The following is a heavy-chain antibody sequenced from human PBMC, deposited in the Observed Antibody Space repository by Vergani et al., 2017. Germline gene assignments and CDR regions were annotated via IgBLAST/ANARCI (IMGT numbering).Heavy chain of an antibody. CDR1: GYTFRNYG. J-gene: IGHJ4*02. Sequence: QVQLVQSGAEVKKPGASVKVSCEGSGYTFRNYGISWVRQAPGDGLEWMGSIIPSLATTIYAQKFQGRVTITADESTSTAYMELSSLKSEDTAVYYCAREGFYDYVWGSYRLRGGYYFDYWGQGTLVTVSS. V-gene: IGHV1-69*11. D-gene: IGHD3-16*02. CDR2: IIPSLATT. CDR3: AREGFYDYVWGSYRLRGGYYFDY.